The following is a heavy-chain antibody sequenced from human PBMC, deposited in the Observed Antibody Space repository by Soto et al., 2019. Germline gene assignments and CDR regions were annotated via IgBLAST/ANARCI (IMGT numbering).Heavy chain of an antibody. V-gene: IGHV3-30*18. CDR2: ISYDGSNK. J-gene: IGHJ4*02. Sequence: QVQLVESGGGVVQPGRSLRLSCAASGFTFSSYGMHWVRQAPGKGLEWVAVISYDGSNKYYADSVKGRFTISRDNSKNTLYLQMNGLSAEDTAVYYFAKEDSDFWSGSRSPSDYWGQGALGTVSS. D-gene: IGHD3-3*01. CDR1: GFTFSSYG. CDR3: AKEDSDFWSGSRSPSDY.